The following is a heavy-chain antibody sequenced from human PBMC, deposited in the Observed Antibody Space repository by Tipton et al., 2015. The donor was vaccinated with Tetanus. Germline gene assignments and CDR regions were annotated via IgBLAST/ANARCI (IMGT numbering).Heavy chain of an antibody. J-gene: IGHJ4*02. CDR3: AREQRGNQDY. Sequence: QLVQSGAEVKKPGSSVKVSCKVSGGTFSSYAISWVRQAPGQGLEWMGGIIPLFRTKNYAQKFQGRVTITADESTNTAYMELSSLRSEDTAVYYCAREQRGNQDYWGQGSLVTVSS. CDR2: IIPLFRTK. D-gene: IGHD1-14*01. V-gene: IGHV1-69*01. CDR1: GGTFSSYA.